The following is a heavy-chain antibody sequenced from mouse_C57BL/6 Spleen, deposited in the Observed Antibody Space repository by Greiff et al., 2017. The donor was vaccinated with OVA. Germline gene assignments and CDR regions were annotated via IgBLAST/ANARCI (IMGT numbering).Heavy chain of an antibody. J-gene: IGHJ2*01. D-gene: IGHD2-1*01. Sequence: EVMLVESGGGLVKPGGSLKLSCAASGFTFSDYGMHWVRQAPEKGLEWVAYISSGSSTIYYADTVKGRFTISRDNAKNTLFLQMTSLRSEDTAMYYCARTGNYYYFDYWGKGTTLTVSS. V-gene: IGHV5-17*01. CDR2: ISSGSSTI. CDR3: ARTGNYYYFDY. CDR1: GFTFSDYG.